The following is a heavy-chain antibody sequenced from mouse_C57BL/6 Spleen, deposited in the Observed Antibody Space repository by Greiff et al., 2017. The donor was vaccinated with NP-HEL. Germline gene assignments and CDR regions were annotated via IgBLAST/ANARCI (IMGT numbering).Heavy chain of an antibody. V-gene: IGHV1-72*01. J-gene: IGHJ1*03. CDR2: IDPNSGGT. CDR3: ARLELDWYFDV. D-gene: IGHD3-3*01. Sequence: VKLQQPGAELVKPGASVKLSCKASGYTFTSYWMHWVKQRPGRGLEWIGRIDPNSGGTKYNEKFKSKATLTVDKPSSTAYMQLSSQTSEDSAVYYCARLELDWYFDVWGTGTTVTVSS. CDR1: GYTFTSYW.